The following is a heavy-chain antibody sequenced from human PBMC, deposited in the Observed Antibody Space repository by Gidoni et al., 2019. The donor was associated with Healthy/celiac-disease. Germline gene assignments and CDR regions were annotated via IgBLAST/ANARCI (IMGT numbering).Heavy chain of an antibody. D-gene: IGHD6-13*01. Sequence: EVQLVESGGGLVQPGGSLRLSCAASGFTFSSYEMNWVRQAPGKGLEWVSYISSSGSTIYYADSVKGRFTISRDNAKNSLYLQMNSLRAEDTAVYYCAREGHSSSWYFDYWGQGTLVTVSS. CDR2: ISSSGSTI. CDR3: AREGHSSSWYFDY. CDR1: GFTFSSYE. J-gene: IGHJ4*02. V-gene: IGHV3-48*03.